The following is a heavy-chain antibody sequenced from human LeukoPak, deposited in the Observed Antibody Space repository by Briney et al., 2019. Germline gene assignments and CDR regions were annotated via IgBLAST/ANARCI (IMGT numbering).Heavy chain of an antibody. D-gene: IGHD3-10*01. J-gene: IGHJ3*02. V-gene: IGHV5-51*01. CDR2: IYPGGSDI. Sequence: GESLKISCKGSGYSFTTYWIGWVRQVPEKGLEWMGTIYPGGSDITYSPSFQGQISISADTSITTAYLQWSNLKASDTAIYYCARHPRNYYGSGSFFPDAYDIWGQGTMVTASS. CDR3: ARHPRNYYGSGSFFPDAYDI. CDR1: GYSFTTYW.